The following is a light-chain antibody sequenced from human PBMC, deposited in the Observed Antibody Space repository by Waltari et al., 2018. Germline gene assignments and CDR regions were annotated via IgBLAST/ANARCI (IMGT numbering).Light chain of an antibody. Sequence: EVVLTQSPDTLSLSPGERAALSCRASQKGYSNLAWYQQRPGQAPRLLIYAEATRAAGIPGRFSGSESETEFTLTINSLQSEDFAVYYCQQYKYWPRTFGRGTKLEVK. CDR2: AEA. CDR1: QKGYSN. CDR3: QQYKYWPRT. J-gene: IGKJ2*01. V-gene: IGKV3-15*01.